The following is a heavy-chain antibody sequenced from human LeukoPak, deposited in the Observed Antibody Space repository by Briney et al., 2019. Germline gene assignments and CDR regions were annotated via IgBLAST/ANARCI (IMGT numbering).Heavy chain of an antibody. V-gene: IGHV1-69*05. CDR1: GGTFSSYA. J-gene: IGHJ6*03. CDR3: ASLGIDYYYYYYMDV. CDR2: IIPIFGTA. D-gene: IGHD3-16*01. Sequence: SVKVSCKASGGTFSSYAISWVRQAPGQGLEWMGGIIPIFGTANYAQKFQGRVTITTDESTSTAYMELSSLRSEDTAVYYCASLGIDYYYYYYMDVWGKGTTVTVSS.